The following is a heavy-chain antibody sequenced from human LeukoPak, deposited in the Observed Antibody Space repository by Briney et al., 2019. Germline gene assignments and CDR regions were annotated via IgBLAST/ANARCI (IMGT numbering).Heavy chain of an antibody. D-gene: IGHD6-19*01. V-gene: IGHV1-2*06. Sequence: ASVKVSCKASGYTFTGYYILWVRQAPGQGLEWMGHIDPNTGGRGYAQKFQGRVTMTRDTSVTTAYMELSSLRAEDTAVYYCARDHGFEEWLVGPYWGQGTLVTVSS. CDR1: GYTFTGYY. CDR3: ARDHGFEEWLVGPY. J-gene: IGHJ4*02. CDR2: IDPNTGGR.